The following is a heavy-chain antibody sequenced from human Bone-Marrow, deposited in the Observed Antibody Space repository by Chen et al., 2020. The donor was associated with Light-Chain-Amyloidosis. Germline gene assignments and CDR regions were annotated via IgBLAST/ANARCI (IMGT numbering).Heavy chain of an antibody. V-gene: IGHV5-51*01. CDR1: EYTLPNYW. J-gene: IGHJ4*02. CDR2: IYPDDSDA. D-gene: IGHD5-12*01. Sequence: EVQPEQSAPEDKKPGESLQTYCKGSEYTLPNYWIGWVRQMPGKGLEWMGVIYPDDSDARYSPSFEGQVTISADKSITTAYLQWRSLKASDTAMYYCARRRDGYNFDYWGQGTLVTVSS. CDR3: ARRRDGYNFDY.